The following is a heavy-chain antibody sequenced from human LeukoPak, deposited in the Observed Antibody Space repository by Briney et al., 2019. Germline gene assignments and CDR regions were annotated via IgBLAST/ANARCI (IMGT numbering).Heavy chain of an antibody. CDR2: IYPGDSDT. V-gene: IGHV5-51*01. D-gene: IGHD3-10*01. Sequence: GESLQISCKGSGYSFTSYWIGWVRPMPGKGREWMGIIYPGDSDTRYSPSLQGQVTITADKSISTAYLQWSSLKASDTAMYYCARLGRFGELFLIFDYWGQGTLVTVSS. CDR3: ARLGRFGELFLIFDY. CDR1: GYSFTSYW. J-gene: IGHJ4*02.